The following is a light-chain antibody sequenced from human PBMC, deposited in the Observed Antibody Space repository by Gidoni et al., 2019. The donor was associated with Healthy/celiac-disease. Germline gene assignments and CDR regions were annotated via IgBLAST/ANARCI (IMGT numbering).Light chain of an antibody. CDR2: DVS. CDR3: CSYAGSYTLV. CDR1: SSDVGGYTY. V-gene: IGLV2-11*01. Sequence: QSALTQPRSVSGPPGQAVTISCTGTSSDVGGYTYFSWYQQNPGKAPKLMIYDVSKRPSGVPERFSGSKSGNTASLTISGLQAEDEADYYCCSYAGSYTLVFGGGTKLTVL. J-gene: IGLJ2*01.